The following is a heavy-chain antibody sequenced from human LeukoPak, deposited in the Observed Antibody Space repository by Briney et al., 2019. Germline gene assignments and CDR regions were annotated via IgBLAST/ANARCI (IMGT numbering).Heavy chain of an antibody. CDR1: GYTFTSYG. J-gene: IGHJ5*02. Sequence: ASVKVSCKASGYTFTSYGISWVRQAPRQGLEWMGWISAYNGNTNYAQKLQGRVTMTTDTSTSTAYMELRSLRSDDTAVYYCARDSDFWSGSAYNWFDPWGQGTLVTVSS. V-gene: IGHV1-18*01. CDR3: ARDSDFWSGSAYNWFDP. CDR2: ISAYNGNT. D-gene: IGHD3-3*01.